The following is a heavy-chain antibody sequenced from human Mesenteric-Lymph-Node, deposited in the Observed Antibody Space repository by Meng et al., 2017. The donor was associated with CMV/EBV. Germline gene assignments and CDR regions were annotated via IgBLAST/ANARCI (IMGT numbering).Heavy chain of an antibody. Sequence: GSLRLSCTVSGGSISSYYWSWIRQPPGKGLEWIGYIYYSGTTNYNPSLKSRVTISVDTSKNQFSLKLSSVTAADTAVYYCAREWGYYGLDVWGQGTTVTVSS. CDR1: GGSISSYY. CDR3: AREWGYYGLDV. D-gene: IGHD3-16*01. V-gene: IGHV4-59*01. J-gene: IGHJ6*02. CDR2: IYYSGTT.